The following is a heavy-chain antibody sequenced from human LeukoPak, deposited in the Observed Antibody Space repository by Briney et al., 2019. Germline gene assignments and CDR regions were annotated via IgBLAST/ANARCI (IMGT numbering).Heavy chain of an antibody. V-gene: IGHV1-2*02. CDR3: ASGRTIFYYYMDV. D-gene: IGHD3-3*02. CDR2: IKPNSGDT. Sequence: ASVKVSCKASGYTFTGYYIHWVRQAPGQRLEWMGWIKPNSGDTNYAQKFQGRVTMTRDTSISTVYMELSRLRFDDTAVYYCASGRTIFYYYMDVWGKGTTVTVSS. J-gene: IGHJ6*03. CDR1: GYTFTGYY.